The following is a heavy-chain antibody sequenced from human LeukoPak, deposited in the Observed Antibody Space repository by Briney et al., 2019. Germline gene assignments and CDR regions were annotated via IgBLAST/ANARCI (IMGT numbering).Heavy chain of an antibody. CDR3: ARLSTSSWYLRI. J-gene: IGHJ4*02. Sequence: GSLRLSCAVSGFTFSSYAMHWVRQPPGKGLEWIGEINHSGSTNYNPSLKSRVTISVDTSKNQFSLKLSSVTAADTAVYYCARLSTSSWYLRIWGQGTLVAVSA. D-gene: IGHD6-13*01. V-gene: IGHV4-34*01. CDR2: INHSGST. CDR1: GFTFSSYA.